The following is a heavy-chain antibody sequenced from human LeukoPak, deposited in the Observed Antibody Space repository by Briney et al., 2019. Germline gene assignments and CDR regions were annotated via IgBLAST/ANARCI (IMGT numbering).Heavy chain of an antibody. J-gene: IGHJ4*02. CDR2: INSDGTST. D-gene: IGHD2-8*02. V-gene: IGHV3-74*01. CDR3: ARSDTGHMDY. CDR1: GFTLSTYW. Sequence: GGSLRLSCAASGFTLSTYWMHWVRQAPGKGLVWVSRINSDGTSTTYADSVKGRFTISRDSAKNTLYLQMNSLRAEDTALYYRARSDTGHMDYWGQGTLVSVSS.